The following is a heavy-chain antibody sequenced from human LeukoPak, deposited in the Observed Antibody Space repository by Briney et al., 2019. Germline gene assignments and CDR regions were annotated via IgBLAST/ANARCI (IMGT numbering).Heavy chain of an antibody. CDR1: GFTVSSNY. D-gene: IGHD3-16*01. CDR2: ISGSGDRT. Sequence: GGSLRLSCAASGFTVSSNYMSWVRQAPGKGLEWVSGISGSGDRTYDADSVKGRFTISRDNSKNTLYLQMNSLRAEDTAVYYCAKSRSRVFPSSWFDPWGQGTLVTVSS. CDR3: AKSRSRVFPSSWFDP. J-gene: IGHJ5*02. V-gene: IGHV3-23*01.